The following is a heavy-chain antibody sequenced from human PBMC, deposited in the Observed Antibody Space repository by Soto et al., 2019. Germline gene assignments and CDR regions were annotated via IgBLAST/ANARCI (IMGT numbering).Heavy chain of an antibody. V-gene: IGHV3-15*01. J-gene: IGHJ6*02. CDR2: IKSKTDGGTT. CDR3: TTHYVWGSYRYYYYGMDV. D-gene: IGHD3-16*02. Sequence: EVQLVESGGGLVKPGGSLRLSCAASGFTFSNAWMSWVRQAPGKGLEWVGRIKSKTDGGTTDYAAPVKGRFTISRDDSKNTLYLQMNSLKTEDTAVYYCTTHYVWGSYRYYYYGMDVWGQGTTVTVSS. CDR1: GFTFSNAW.